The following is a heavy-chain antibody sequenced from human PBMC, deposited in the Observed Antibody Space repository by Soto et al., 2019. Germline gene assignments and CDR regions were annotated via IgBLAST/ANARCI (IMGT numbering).Heavy chain of an antibody. V-gene: IGHV3-74*01. CDR2: INSDGSST. D-gene: IGHD3-22*01. Sequence: PGGSLRLSCAASGFTFSSYWMHWVRQAPGKGLVWVSRINSDGSSTSYADSVKGRFTISRDNAKNTLYLQMNSLRAGDTAVYYCASFLYYYDSSGSQSLSDYWGQGTLVTVSS. J-gene: IGHJ4*02. CDR3: ASFLYYYDSSGSQSLSDY. CDR1: GFTFSSYW.